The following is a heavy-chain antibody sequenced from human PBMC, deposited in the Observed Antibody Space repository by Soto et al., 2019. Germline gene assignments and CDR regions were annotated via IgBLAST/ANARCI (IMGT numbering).Heavy chain of an antibody. CDR2: ISSSSSYT. CDR1: GFTFSDYY. J-gene: IGHJ5*02. D-gene: IGHD2-15*01. Sequence: QVQLVESGGGLVKPGGSLRLSCAASGFTFSDYYMSWIRQAPGKGLEWVSYISSSSSYTNYADSVKGRFTISRDNAXNXRXXPMNSMRAEDTAVYYCARAVPEDIVVVVAAIWFDPWGQGTLVTVSS. CDR3: ARAVPEDIVVVVAAIWFDP. V-gene: IGHV3-11*05.